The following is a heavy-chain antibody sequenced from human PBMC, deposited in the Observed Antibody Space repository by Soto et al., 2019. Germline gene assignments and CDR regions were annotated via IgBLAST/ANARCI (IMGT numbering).Heavy chain of an antibody. V-gene: IGHV3-23*01. CDR3: AKHALYHDGLYLMDS. CDR1: GFTMSTFA. J-gene: IGHJ5*02. Sequence: GGSLRLSCAGPGFTMSTFAMTWVRQAPGKGLECVCGMTGNGGQIHYADSVRGRFTISKDNSKNTLYLQMSSLRDEDTAIHYCAKHALYHDGLYLMDSCGQGSLVT. D-gene: IGHD2-2*02. CDR2: MTGNGGQI.